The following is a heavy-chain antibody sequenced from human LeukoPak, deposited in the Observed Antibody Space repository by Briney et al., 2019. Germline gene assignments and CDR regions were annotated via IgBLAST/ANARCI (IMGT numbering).Heavy chain of an antibody. J-gene: IGHJ3*02. CDR2: IYFSGST. CDR1: GGSISSSS. CDR3: ARHGGESIVARILHAFDI. V-gene: IGHV4-59*08. Sequence: SQSLSLTCTVSGGSISSSSWSWIRQPPRKGLEWIGSIYFSGSTNYNPSLKSRATMSVDTSKNQFSLKLSSVTAADTAVYYCARHGGESIVARILHAFDILGQGTRVTVSS. D-gene: IGHD5-12*01.